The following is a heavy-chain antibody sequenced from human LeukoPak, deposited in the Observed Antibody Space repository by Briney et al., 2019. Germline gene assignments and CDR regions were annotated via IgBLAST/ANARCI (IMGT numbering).Heavy chain of an antibody. J-gene: IGHJ4*02. V-gene: IGHV3-7*04. CDR3: ARGVVVYDSPVDY. D-gene: IGHD5/OR15-5a*01. Sequence: GGSLRLSCAASGFTFSSYLMSWVRQAPGKGLEWVANIKQDGSEKYYLDSVKGRFTISRDNAKNLLYLQMNSLRAEDTAVYYCARGVVVYDSPVDYWGQGTLVTVSS. CDR1: GFTFSSYL. CDR2: IKQDGSEK.